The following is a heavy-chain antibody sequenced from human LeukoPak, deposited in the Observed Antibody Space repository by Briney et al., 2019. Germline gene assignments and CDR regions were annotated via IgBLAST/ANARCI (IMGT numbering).Heavy chain of an antibody. CDR2: IYSGGST. J-gene: IGHJ5*02. V-gene: IGHV3-53*01. CDR3: ARDQGPYDFWSGYSRFDP. D-gene: IGHD3-3*01. Sequence: PGGSLRLSCAASGFTVSSNYMSWVRQAPGKGLEWVSVIYSGGSTYYADSGKGRFTITRDNSKNTLYLQMNSLRAEDTAVYYCARDQGPYDFWSGYSRFDPWGQGTLVTVSS. CDR1: GFTVSSNY.